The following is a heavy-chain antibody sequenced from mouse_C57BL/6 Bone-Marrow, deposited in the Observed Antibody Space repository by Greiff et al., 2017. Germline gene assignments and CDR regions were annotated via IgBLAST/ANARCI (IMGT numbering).Heavy chain of an antibody. CDR1: GYTFTSYG. CDR2: IYPRSGNT. Sequence: QVQLKESGAELARPGASVKLSCKASGYTFTSYGISWVKQRTGQGLEWIGEIYPRSGNTYYNEKFKGKATLTADKSSSTAYMELRSLTSEDSAVYFCARWDYSNYLYAMDYWGQGTSVTVSS. CDR3: ARWDYSNYLYAMDY. D-gene: IGHD2-5*01. V-gene: IGHV1-81*01. J-gene: IGHJ4*01.